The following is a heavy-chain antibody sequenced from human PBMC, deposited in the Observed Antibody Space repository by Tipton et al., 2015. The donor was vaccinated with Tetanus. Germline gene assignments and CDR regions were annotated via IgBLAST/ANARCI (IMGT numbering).Heavy chain of an antibody. Sequence: SLRLSCTTSGLFFHNAWMNWVRQAPGKGLQWVGRIKNKADGGTTDYSARVKDRFSISRDDSKDTLFLQMNSLKTEDTAVYYCTTSGIVGSGYRVASWGRGTLVFVSS. J-gene: IGHJ4*02. V-gene: IGHV3-15*07. CDR1: GLFFHNAW. D-gene: IGHD1-26*01. CDR2: IKNKADGGTT. CDR3: TTSGIVGSGYRVAS.